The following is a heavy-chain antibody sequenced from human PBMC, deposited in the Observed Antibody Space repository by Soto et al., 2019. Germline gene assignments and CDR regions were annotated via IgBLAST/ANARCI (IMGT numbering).Heavy chain of an antibody. D-gene: IGHD3-22*01. V-gene: IGHV3-11*05. Sequence: GGSLRLSCAASGFTFSDYYMSWIRQAPGKGLEWVSYISSSSSYTNYADSVKGRFTISRDNAKNSLYLQMNSLRAEDTAVYYCAKAASPYFDSSGYYGSWGQGALVTVSS. CDR3: AKAASPYFDSSGYYGS. J-gene: IGHJ5*02. CDR2: ISSSSSYT. CDR1: GFTFSDYY.